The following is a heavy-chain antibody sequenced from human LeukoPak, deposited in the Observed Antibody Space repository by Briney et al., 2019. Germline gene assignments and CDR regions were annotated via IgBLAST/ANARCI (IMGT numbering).Heavy chain of an antibody. CDR3: ARTAARRFDY. CDR2: INPTGGST. D-gene: IGHD6-6*01. V-gene: IGHV1-46*01. Sequence: ASVKVSCNASGYTFPSYFMHWVREAPAQGLEWMGIINPTGGSTTYAQKFQGRVTMTRDTSTSTVYMELSSLRSDDTAVYYCARTAARRFDYWGQGTLVTVSS. J-gene: IGHJ4*02. CDR1: GYTFPSYF.